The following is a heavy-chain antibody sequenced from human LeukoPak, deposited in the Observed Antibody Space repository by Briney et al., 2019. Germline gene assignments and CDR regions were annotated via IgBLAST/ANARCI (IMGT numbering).Heavy chain of an antibody. J-gene: IGHJ4*02. V-gene: IGHV3-66*02. D-gene: IGHD6-13*01. CDR3: ASDRYSSSSNFDY. CDR2: IYSGGST. Sequence: GGSLRLSCAASGFTVSSNYMSWVRQAPGKGLEWVSVIYSGGSTYYADSVKGRFTISRDNSKNTLYLQMNSLRAEDTAVYYCASDRYSSSSNFDYWGQGTLVTVSS. CDR1: GFTVSSNY.